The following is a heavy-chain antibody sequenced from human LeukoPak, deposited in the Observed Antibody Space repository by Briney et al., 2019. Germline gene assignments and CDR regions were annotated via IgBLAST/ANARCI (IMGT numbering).Heavy chain of an antibody. D-gene: IGHD3-9*01. CDR2: VDLEDGDT. Sequence: ASVKVSCKASGYTFTDYYIHWVQQAPGKGLEWTGRVDLEDGDTIYAEKFKGRVTITADTSTDTAFMDLSSLTSFDTAVYYCARGSRSFDWLRSYFDFWGQGTLVSVSP. CDR1: GYTFTDYY. V-gene: IGHV1-69-2*01. J-gene: IGHJ4*02. CDR3: ARGSRSFDWLRSYFDF.